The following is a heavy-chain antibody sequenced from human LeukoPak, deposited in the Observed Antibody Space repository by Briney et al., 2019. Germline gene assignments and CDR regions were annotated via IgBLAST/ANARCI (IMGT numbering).Heavy chain of an antibody. Sequence: GGSLRLSCAASGFTFSSYSMNWVRQAPGKGLEWVSSISGSSSYIYYADSVKGRFTISRDNAKNSLYLQMNSLRAEDTAVYYCARDFEYYNYVWGSYRIYYFDYWGQGTLVTVSS. V-gene: IGHV3-21*01. CDR1: GFTFSSYS. D-gene: IGHD3-16*02. CDR3: ARDFEYYNYVWGSYRIYYFDY. CDR2: ISGSSSYI. J-gene: IGHJ4*02.